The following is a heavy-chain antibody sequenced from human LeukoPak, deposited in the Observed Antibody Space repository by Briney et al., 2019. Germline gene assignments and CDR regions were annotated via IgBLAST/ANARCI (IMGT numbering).Heavy chain of an antibody. CDR3: AKDKAVVPAAIYAFDI. D-gene: IGHD2-2*01. V-gene: IGHV3-23*01. CDR1: GFTFSSYA. CDR2: ISGSGGST. J-gene: IGHJ3*02. Sequence: GGSLRLSCAASGFTFSSYAMSLVRQAPGKGLEWVSAISGSGGSTYYADSVKGRFTISRDNSKNTLYLQMNSLRAEDTAVYYCAKDKAVVPAAIYAFDIWGQGTMVTVSS.